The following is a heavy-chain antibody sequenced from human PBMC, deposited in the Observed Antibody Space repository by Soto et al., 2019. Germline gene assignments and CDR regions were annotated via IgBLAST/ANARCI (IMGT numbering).Heavy chain of an antibody. J-gene: IGHJ4*02. D-gene: IGHD5-18*01. CDR2: ISYDGSNK. V-gene: IGHV3-30*18. Sequence: PGGTLRLSCAASGFTFSSYSMHWVRQAPGKELEWVAVISYDGSNKYYADSVKGRFTISRDNSKNTLYLQMNSLRAEDTAVYYCAKDRRGYSYGYPFDYWGQGTLVTVSS. CDR3: AKDRRGYSYGYPFDY. CDR1: GFTFSSYS.